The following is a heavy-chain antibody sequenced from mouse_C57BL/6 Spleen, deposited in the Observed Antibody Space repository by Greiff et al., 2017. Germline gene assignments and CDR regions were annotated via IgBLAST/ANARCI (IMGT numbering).Heavy chain of an antibody. CDR1: GYSITSGYY. Sequence: EVQLVESGPGLVKPSQSLSLTCSVTGYSITSGYYWNWIRQFPGNKLEWMGYISYDGSNNYNPSLKNRISITRDTSKNQFFLKLNSVTTEDTATYYCARGGEAIGYSNYVCFAYWGQGTLVTVSA. V-gene: IGHV3-6*01. CDR3: ARGGEAIGYSNYVCFAY. J-gene: IGHJ3*01. CDR2: ISYDGSN. D-gene: IGHD2-5*01.